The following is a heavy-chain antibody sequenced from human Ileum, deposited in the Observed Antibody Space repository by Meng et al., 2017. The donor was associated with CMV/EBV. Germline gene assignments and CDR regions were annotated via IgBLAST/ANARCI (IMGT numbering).Heavy chain of an antibody. CDR1: GFTFSSYV. Sequence: ASGFTFSSYVLSWVRQASGKGPEWVSVISGSGGSIYYADSVKGRFTISRDNSKNTLYLQMKSLRAEDTAVYYCAGSHVITASGLDSWGQGTLVTVSS. J-gene: IGHJ4*02. V-gene: IGHV3-23*01. CDR3: AGSHVITASGLDS. D-gene: IGHD1-20*01. CDR2: ISGSGGSI.